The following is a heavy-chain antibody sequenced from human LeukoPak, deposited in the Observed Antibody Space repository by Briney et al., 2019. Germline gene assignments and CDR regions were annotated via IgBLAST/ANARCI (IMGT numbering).Heavy chain of an antibody. CDR2: ISGSGGST. Sequence: GGSLRLSCAASGFTFSSYAMSWVRQAPGKGLEWVSAISGSGGSTYYADSVKGRFTISRDNAKNSLYLQMNSLRAEDTAVYYCARGRRLNSSGYGYWGQGTLVTVSS. D-gene: IGHD3-22*01. CDR3: ARGRRLNSSGYGY. CDR1: GFTFSSYA. J-gene: IGHJ4*02. V-gene: IGHV3-23*01.